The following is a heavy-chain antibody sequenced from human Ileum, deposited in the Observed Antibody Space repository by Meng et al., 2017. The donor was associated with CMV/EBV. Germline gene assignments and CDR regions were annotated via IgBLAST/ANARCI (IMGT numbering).Heavy chain of an antibody. Sequence: RLSQPGTHLLQPAQTLSLTCTVPGGFLTSNYWTWIRQTAGKGLEWIGRIHPTGTTDDNPSLRSRVSMSLDKSKNQFSLKLTSVTAADTAVYYCARAAARGVPVDLWGQGTLVTVSS. V-gene: IGHV4-4*07. CDR3: ARAAARGVPVDL. CDR1: GGFLTSNY. CDR2: IHPTGTT. J-gene: IGHJ5*02. D-gene: IGHD3-10*01.